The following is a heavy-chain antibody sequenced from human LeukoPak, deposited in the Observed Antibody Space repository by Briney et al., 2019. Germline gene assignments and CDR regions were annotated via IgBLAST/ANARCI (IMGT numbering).Heavy chain of an antibody. V-gene: IGHV3-23*01. CDR2: ISGSGGST. J-gene: IGHJ4*02. D-gene: IGHD3-10*01. Sequence: GGSLSLSCAASGFTFSSYAMSWVLQAPGKGLEWVSAISGSGGSTYYADSVKGRFTISRDNSKNTLYLQTNSLRAEDTAVYDCAIDLTLWFGAPIDYWGQGTLVTVSS. CDR3: AIDLTLWFGAPIDY. CDR1: GFTFSSYA.